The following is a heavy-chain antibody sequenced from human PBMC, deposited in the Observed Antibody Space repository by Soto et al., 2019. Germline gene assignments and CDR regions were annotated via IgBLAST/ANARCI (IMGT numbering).Heavy chain of an antibody. J-gene: IGHJ5*01. D-gene: IGHD2-8*01. CDR2: ISPYSGYT. V-gene: IGHV1-18*01. Sequence: GASVKVSCKGFGYSFMKYGINWVRQAPGQGLEWVGWISPYSGYTHSAQKFHGRLTLTTDTAASTAYMELRILRSADTALYYCAREASVLIPASQPSRFYSWGPGTLVTGSS. CDR3: AREASVLIPASQPSRFYS. CDR1: GYSFMKYG.